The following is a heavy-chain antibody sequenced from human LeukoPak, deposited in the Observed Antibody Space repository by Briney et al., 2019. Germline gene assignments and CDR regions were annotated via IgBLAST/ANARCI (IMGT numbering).Heavy chain of an antibody. Sequence: ASVTVSCRASGYTFTDYYMHWVRQAPGQGLEWMGWISAYNGNTNYAQKLQGRVTMTTDTSTSTAYMELRSLRSDDTAVYYCARNHRSSGGPNYFDYWGQGTLVTVSS. J-gene: IGHJ4*02. CDR3: ARNHRSSGGPNYFDY. D-gene: IGHD6-19*01. CDR1: GYTFTDYY. CDR2: ISAYNGNT. V-gene: IGHV1-18*01.